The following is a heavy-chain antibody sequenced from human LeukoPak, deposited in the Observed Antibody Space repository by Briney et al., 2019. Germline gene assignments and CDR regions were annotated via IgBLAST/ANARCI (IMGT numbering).Heavy chain of an antibody. V-gene: IGHV1-2*02. D-gene: IGHD1-20*01. CDR2: INPNSGGT. CDR1: GYTFTSYG. Sequence: ASVKVSCKASGYTFTSYGISWVRQAPGQGLEWMGWINPNSGGTNYAQKFQGRVTMTRDTSISTAYMELSRLRSDDTAVYYCARGRGNWNFDYWGQGTLVTVSS. CDR3: ARGRGNWNFDY. J-gene: IGHJ4*02.